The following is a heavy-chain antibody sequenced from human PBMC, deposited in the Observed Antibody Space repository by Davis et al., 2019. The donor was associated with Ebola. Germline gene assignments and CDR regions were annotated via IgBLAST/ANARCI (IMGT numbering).Heavy chain of an antibody. CDR3: AKTDIVATGLGAFDI. D-gene: IGHD5-12*01. J-gene: IGHJ3*02. CDR1: GGSISSGGYY. V-gene: IGHV4-31*03. Sequence: SETLSLTCTVSGGSISSGGYYWSWIRQHPGKGLEWIGYIYYSGSTYYNPSLKSRIAISLDTSKNQFSLKVTSLTAADTAVYYCAKTDIVATGLGAFDIWGQGTMVAVSS. CDR2: IYYSGST.